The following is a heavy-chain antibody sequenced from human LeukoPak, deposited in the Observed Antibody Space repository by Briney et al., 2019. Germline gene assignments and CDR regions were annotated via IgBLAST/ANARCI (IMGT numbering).Heavy chain of an antibody. CDR2: IIPICGIA. V-gene: IGHV1-69*04. CDR1: GGTFSSYA. D-gene: IGHD1-7*01. Sequence: GASVKVSCKASGGTFSSYAISWVRQAPGQGLEWMGRIIPICGIANYAQKFQGRVTITADKSTSTAYMELSSLRSEDTAVYYCARGLELRPYYYGMDVWGQGTTVTVSS. J-gene: IGHJ6*02. CDR3: ARGLELRPYYYGMDV.